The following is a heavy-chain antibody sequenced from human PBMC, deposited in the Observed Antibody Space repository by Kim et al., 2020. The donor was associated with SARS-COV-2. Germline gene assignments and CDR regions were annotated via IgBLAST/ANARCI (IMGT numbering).Heavy chain of an antibody. V-gene: IGHV1-24*01. D-gene: IGHD6-13*01. J-gene: IGHJ6*02. CDR2: FDPEDGET. Sequence: ASVKVSCKVSGYTLTELSMHWVRQAPGKGLEWMGGFDPEDGETIYAQKFQGRVTMTEDTSTDTAYMELSSLRSEDTAVYYCATTAPYSSSWYDYYYYYGMDVWGQGTTVTVSS. CDR3: ATTAPYSSSWYDYYYYYGMDV. CDR1: GYTLTELS.